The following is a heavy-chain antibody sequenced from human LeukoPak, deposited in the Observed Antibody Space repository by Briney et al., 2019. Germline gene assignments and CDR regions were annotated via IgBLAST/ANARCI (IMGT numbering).Heavy chain of an antibody. D-gene: IGHD6-6*01. Sequence: SETLSLTCTVSGDSISSYYWSWLRQPPGERLEWIGYIYYSRSARYIPSLNSRVTLSVDTSKNQFSLKVTSVTAADTAVYFCALSSSSPYYYYYMDVWGKGTTVTVSS. CDR1: GDSISSYY. CDR2: IYYSRSA. V-gene: IGHV4-59*08. CDR3: ALSSSSPYYYYYMDV. J-gene: IGHJ6*03.